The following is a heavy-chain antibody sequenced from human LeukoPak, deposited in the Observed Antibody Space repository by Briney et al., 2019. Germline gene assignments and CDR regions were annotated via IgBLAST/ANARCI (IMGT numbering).Heavy chain of an antibody. D-gene: IGHD3-10*01. CDR2: IYYSGST. CDR1: GGSISSYY. V-gene: IGHV4-59*01. CDR3: ARGSPSGAFDI. J-gene: IGHJ3*02. Sequence: PSETLSLTCTVSGGSISSYYWSWIRQPPGKGLEWIGYIYYSGSTNYNPSLKSRVTISVDTSKNQFSLKLISVTAADTAVYYCARGSPSGAFDIWGQGTMVTVSS.